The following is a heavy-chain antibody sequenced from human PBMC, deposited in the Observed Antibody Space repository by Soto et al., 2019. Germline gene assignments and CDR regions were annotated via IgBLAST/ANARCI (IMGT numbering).Heavy chain of an antibody. D-gene: IGHD1-26*01. V-gene: IGHV1-58*01. CDR1: GFTFTSSA. J-gene: IGHJ4*02. CDR2: IAVGSGNT. CDR3: AAMGGSPLMFAY. Sequence: ASVKVSCKASGFTFTSSAVQWVRQARGQRLEWIGWIAVGSGNTNYAQKFQERVTITRDMSTNTAYMELSSLRSEDTAVYYCAAMGGSPLMFAYWGQGTLVTVSS.